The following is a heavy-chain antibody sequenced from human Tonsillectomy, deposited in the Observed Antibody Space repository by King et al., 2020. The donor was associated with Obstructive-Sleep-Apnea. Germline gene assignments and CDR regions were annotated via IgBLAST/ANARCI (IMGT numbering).Heavy chain of an antibody. CDR1: GFTFSTYS. CDR3: VGWVSY. CDR2: ISCSISTI. V-gene: IGHV3-48*04. D-gene: IGHD6-19*01. J-gene: IGHJ4*02. Sequence: VQLVESGGGLVQPGGSLRLSCAASGFTFSTYSMNWVRQAPGKGLEGVSYISCSISTIYYADSVKGRFTISRDNAKNSLYLQMNSLRAEDTAVYYCVGWVSYWGQGTLVTVSS.